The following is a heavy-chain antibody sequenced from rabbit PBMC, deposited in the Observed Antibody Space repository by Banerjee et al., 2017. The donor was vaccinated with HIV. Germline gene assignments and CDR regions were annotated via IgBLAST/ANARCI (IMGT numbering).Heavy chain of an antibody. CDR1: GIDDITYYY. J-gene: IGHJ4*01. D-gene: IGHD6-1*01. Sequence: QEQLEESGGDLVQPGGTLTLTCTASGIDDITYYYMCWVRQAPGKGLEWIGCIYAGSSGSTYYASWAKGRFTISKTSSTTVTLQMTSLTAADTATYFCARVDYVSYGYDLWGPGTLVTV. V-gene: IGHV1S45*01. CDR2: IYAGSSGST. CDR3: ARVDYVSYGYDL.